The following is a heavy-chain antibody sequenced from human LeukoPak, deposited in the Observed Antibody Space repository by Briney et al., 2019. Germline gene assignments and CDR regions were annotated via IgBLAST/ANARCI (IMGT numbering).Heavy chain of an antibody. CDR3: AKLFGVVTPYDYYMDV. CDR2: IRYDGSNK. D-gene: IGHD3-3*01. V-gene: IGHV3-30*02. Sequence: QPGGSLRLSCAASGFTFSSYGMHWVRQAPGKGLEWVAFIRYDGSNKYYADSAKGRFTISRDNSKNTLYLQMNSLRAEDTAVYYCAKLFGVVTPYDYYMDVWGKGTTVTVSS. CDR1: GFTFSSYG. J-gene: IGHJ6*03.